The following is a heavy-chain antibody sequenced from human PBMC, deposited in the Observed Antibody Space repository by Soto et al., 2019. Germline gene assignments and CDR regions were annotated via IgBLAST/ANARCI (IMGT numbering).Heavy chain of an antibody. D-gene: IGHD3-10*01. J-gene: IGHJ4*02. CDR1: GGSISSGDYY. CDR3: ARDHGSGSYSLGY. Sequence: PSETLSLTCTVSGGSISSGDYYWSWIRQPPGKGLEWIGYIYYSGSTYYNPSLKSRVTISVDTSKNQFSLKLSSVTAADTAVYYCARDHGSGSYSLGYWGQGTLVTVSS. V-gene: IGHV4-30-4*01. CDR2: IYYSGST.